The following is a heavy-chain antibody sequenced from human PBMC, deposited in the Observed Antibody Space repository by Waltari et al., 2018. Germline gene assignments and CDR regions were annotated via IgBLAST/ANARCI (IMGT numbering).Heavy chain of an antibody. Sequence: QVQLQESGPGLVKPSETLSLTCAVSGYSISSGYYWGWIRQPPGKGLEWIGSIYHSGSTYYNPSLKSRVTRSVDTSKNQFSLKLSSVTAADTAVYYCARGVPQQLVPGFNWFDPWGQGTLVTVSS. CDR1: GYSISSGYY. V-gene: IGHV4-38-2*01. J-gene: IGHJ5*02. D-gene: IGHD6-13*01. CDR2: IYHSGST. CDR3: ARGVPQQLVPGFNWFDP.